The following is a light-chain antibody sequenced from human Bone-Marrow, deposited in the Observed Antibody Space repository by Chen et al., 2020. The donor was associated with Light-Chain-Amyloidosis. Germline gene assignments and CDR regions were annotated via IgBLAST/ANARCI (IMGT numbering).Light chain of an antibody. CDR3: QSADSSGTYEVI. CDR2: RDT. Sequence: SYELTQPPSVSVSPGQTARITCSGDDLPTKYAYLYQQKPGQAPVLVIHRDTERPSGISERFSGYSSGTTATLPISGVQAEDEADYHCQSADSSGTYEVIFGGGTKLTVL. CDR1: DLPTKY. V-gene: IGLV3-25*03. J-gene: IGLJ2*01.